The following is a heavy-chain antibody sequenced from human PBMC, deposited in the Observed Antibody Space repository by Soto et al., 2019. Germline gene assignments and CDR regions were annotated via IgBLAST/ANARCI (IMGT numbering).Heavy chain of an antibody. J-gene: IGHJ2*01. Sequence: QVQLVQSGAEVQKPGSSVKVSCKASGGTFSSYAISWVRQAPGQGLEGMGGNIPIFGTANYAQKFQGRITIPADESTSTAYMELSSLRSEDTAVYYCARSGSSWPRGVLDLWGRGTLVTVSS. CDR1: GGTFSSYA. CDR2: NIPIFGTA. V-gene: IGHV1-69*01. CDR3: ARSGSSWPRGVLDL. D-gene: IGHD6-13*01.